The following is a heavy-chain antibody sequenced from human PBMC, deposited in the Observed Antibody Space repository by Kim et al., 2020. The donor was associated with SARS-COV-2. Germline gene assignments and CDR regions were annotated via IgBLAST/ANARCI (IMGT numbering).Heavy chain of an antibody. D-gene: IGHD6-13*01. CDR3: ARGAGIAAAGTAQGWFDP. J-gene: IGHJ5*02. Sequence: SRVTISVDPSKNQFSLKLSSVTAADTAVYYCARGAGIAAAGTAQGWFDPWGQGTLVTVSS. V-gene: IGHV4-34*01.